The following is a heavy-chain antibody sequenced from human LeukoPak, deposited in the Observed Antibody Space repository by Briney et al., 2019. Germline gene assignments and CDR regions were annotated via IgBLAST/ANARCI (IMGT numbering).Heavy chain of an antibody. CDR2: INAGNGNT. CDR1: GYTFTSYA. D-gene: IGHD3-16*02. V-gene: IGHV1-3*01. Sequence: ASVKVSCKASGYTFTSYAMHWVRQAPGQRLEWMGWINAGNGNTKYSQKSQGRVTITRDTSASTAYMELSSLRSEDTAVYYCARDVDDYVWGSHLDYWGQGTLVTVSS. CDR3: ARDVDDYVWGSHLDY. J-gene: IGHJ4*02.